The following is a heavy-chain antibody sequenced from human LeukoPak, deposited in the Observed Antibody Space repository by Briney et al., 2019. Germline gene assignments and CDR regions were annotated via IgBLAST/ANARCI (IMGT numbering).Heavy chain of an antibody. J-gene: IGHJ4*02. D-gene: IGHD5-12*01. V-gene: IGHV1-24*01. Sequence: EASVKVSCKFSGYTLPELSMHWLRQAPGKGLEWMGGFDPEDGETIYAQKFQGRVTMTEDTSTDTAYMELSSLRSEDTAVYYCATELPIKTSGYEMGYWGQGTLVTVSS. CDR2: FDPEDGET. CDR3: ATELPIKTSGYEMGY. CDR1: GYTLPELS.